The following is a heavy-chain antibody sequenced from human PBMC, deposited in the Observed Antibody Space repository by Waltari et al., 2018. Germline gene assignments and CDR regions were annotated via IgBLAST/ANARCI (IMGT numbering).Heavy chain of an antibody. CDR2: LHDSGIT. Sequence: QVRLQESGPGLVKPSETLSLPCTVPGVPLNNFSWSWIRQYQGKGLEWVGQLHDSGITNYNPSLKRRVSMSIDTSKNQFTLNVTSVTAADSAVYYCAKMAGTWQLAENWFDPWGQGTLVTVSS. CDR1: GVPLNNFS. J-gene: IGHJ5*02. V-gene: IGHV4-59*01. D-gene: IGHD6-6*01. CDR3: AKMAGTWQLAENWFDP.